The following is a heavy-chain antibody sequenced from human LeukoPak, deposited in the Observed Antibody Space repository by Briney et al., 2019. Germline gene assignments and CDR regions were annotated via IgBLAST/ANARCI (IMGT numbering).Heavy chain of an antibody. CDR1: GGTFNSYA. V-gene: IGHV1-69*13. D-gene: IGHD2-2*01. Sequence: ASVKVSCKASGGTFNSYAISWVRQAPGQGLEWMGGIIPIFGTANYAQKFQGRVTITADESTSTAYMELSSLRSEDTAVYYCARDIVVVPAAIPLDVWGQGTTVTVSS. J-gene: IGHJ6*02. CDR2: IIPIFGTA. CDR3: ARDIVVVPAAIPLDV.